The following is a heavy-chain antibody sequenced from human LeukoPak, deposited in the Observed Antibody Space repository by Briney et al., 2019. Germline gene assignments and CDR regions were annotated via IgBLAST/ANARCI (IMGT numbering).Heavy chain of an antibody. Sequence: GALKTFRATSGITLQSLYHELVRQAPGKGPEWVSSISSSSSYIYYADSVKGRFTISRDNAKNSLYLQMNSLRAEDTAVYYCARSYSTLDYWGQGTLVTVSS. CDR3: ARSYSTLDY. V-gene: IGHV3-21*01. J-gene: IGHJ4*02. CDR1: GITLQSLY. D-gene: IGHD6-13*01. CDR2: ISSSSSYI.